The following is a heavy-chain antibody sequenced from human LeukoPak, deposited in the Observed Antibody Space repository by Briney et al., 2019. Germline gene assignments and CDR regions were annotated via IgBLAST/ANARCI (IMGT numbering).Heavy chain of an antibody. CDR3: AKDANWGCDY. CDR2: IAFDGSYT. CDR1: GFTFSAYG. D-gene: IGHD7-27*01. Sequence: GGSLRLSCAASGFTFSAYGMHWVRQAPGKGLEWVAYIAFDGSYTYCADSVKGRFTISRDNSKNTLNLQVSSLRGEGTAVYFCAKDANWGCDYWGQGALVTVSS. J-gene: IGHJ4*02. V-gene: IGHV3-30*02.